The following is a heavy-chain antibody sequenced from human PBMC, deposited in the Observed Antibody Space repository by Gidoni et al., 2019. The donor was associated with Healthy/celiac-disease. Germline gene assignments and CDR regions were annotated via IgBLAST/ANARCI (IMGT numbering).Heavy chain of an antibody. CDR2: ISYDGSNK. V-gene: IGHV3-30*18. Sequence: QVQLVESGVGVVQPGRSLRLSCAASDFPFSSYGMHWVRQAPGKGLEWVAVISYDGSNKYYADSVKGRFTISRDNSKNTLYLQMNSLRAEDTAVYYCANRGLEMATIIDYWGQGTLVTVSS. CDR3: ANRGLEMATIIDY. CDR1: DFPFSSYG. J-gene: IGHJ4*02. D-gene: IGHD5-12*01.